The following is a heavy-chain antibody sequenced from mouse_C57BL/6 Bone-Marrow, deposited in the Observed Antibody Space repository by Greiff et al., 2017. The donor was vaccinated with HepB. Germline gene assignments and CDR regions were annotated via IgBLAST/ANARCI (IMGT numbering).Heavy chain of an antibody. V-gene: IGHV1-81*01. CDR3: ARSVNGYFDV. Sequence: QVHVKQSGAELARPGASVKLSCKASGYTFTSYGISWVKQRTGQGLEWIGEIYPRSGNTYYNEKFKGKATLTADKSSSTAYMELRSLTSEDSAVYFCARSVNGYFDVWGTGTTVTVSS. CDR2: IYPRSGNT. CDR1: GYTFTSYG. J-gene: IGHJ1*03.